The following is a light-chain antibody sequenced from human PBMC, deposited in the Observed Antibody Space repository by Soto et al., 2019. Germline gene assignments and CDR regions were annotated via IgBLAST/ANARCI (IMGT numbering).Light chain of an antibody. J-gene: IGKJ4*01. CDR1: QSVSSSY. V-gene: IGKV3-20*01. Sequence: IVFTQSPGTLSLYPGERATLSCRASQSVSSSYLVWYQQRPGQPPRLLIYGTSTRAAGISDRFSGSGSGTDFTLTIYRLEPGDSAVYYCQQYGTSALTFGGGTKV. CDR2: GTS. CDR3: QQYGTSALT.